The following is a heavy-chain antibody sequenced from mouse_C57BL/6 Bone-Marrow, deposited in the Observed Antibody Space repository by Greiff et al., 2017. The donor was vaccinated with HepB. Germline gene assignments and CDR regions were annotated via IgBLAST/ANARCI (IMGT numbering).Heavy chain of an antibody. J-gene: IGHJ3*01. Sequence: VKLMESGPELVKPGASVKISCKASGYAFSSSWMNWVKQRPGKGLEWIGRIYPGDGDTNYNGKFKGKATLTADKSSSTAYMQLSSLTSEDSAVYFCAMGTIYYDYDGAWFAYWGQGTLVTVSA. CDR3: AMGTIYYDYDGAWFAY. CDR1: GYAFSSSW. CDR2: IYPGDGDT. D-gene: IGHD2-4*01. V-gene: IGHV1-82*01.